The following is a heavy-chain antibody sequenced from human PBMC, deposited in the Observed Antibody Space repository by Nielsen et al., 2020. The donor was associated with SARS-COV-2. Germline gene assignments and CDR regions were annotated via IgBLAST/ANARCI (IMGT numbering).Heavy chain of an antibody. Sequence: SGPTLVKPTETLTLTCTFSGFSLNTEEVGVGWIRQPPGKALEWLALIYWDDDKRYSPSLKSRLTITKDTSRNQVVLTMTNVDPMDTGTYYCADWEVLRGGFDNWGQGTVVTVSA. D-gene: IGHD1-26*01. CDR3: ADWEVLRGGFDN. CDR1: GFSLNTEEVG. V-gene: IGHV2-5*02. CDR2: IYWDDDK. J-gene: IGHJ4*02.